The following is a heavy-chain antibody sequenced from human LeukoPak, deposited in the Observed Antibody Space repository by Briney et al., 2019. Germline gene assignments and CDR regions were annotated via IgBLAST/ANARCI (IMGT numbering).Heavy chain of an antibody. Sequence: GGSLRLSCAASGFTFSSYGMHWVRQAPGKGLEWVAFIRYDGSNKYYADSVKGRFTISRDNSNNTLYLQMNSLRAEDTAVYYCARASESGSYHAPFDYWGQGTLVTVSS. CDR1: GFTFSSYG. J-gene: IGHJ4*02. CDR2: IRYDGSNK. D-gene: IGHD3-10*01. V-gene: IGHV3-30*02. CDR3: ARASESGSYHAPFDY.